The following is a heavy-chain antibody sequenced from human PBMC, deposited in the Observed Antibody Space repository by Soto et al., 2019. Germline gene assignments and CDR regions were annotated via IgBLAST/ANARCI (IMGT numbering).Heavy chain of an antibody. J-gene: IGHJ3*02. CDR1: GGSISSGGYS. CDR3: ARASLPNAFDI. Sequence: SETLSLTCAVSGGSISSGGYSWSWIRQPPGKGLEWIGYIYHSGSTYYNPSLKSRVTISVDRSKNQFSLKLSSVTAADTAVYYCARASLPNAFDIWGQGTMVTVSS. CDR2: IYHSGST. V-gene: IGHV4-30-2*01.